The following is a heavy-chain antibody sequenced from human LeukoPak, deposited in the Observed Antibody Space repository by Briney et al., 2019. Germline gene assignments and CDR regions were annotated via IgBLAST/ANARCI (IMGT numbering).Heavy chain of an antibody. V-gene: IGHV3-23*01. CDR1: GFTFSSYA. D-gene: IGHD2-2*01. Sequence: GGSLRLSCAASGFTFSSYAMSWVRQAPGKGLEWVSAISGSGGSTYYADSVKGRFTISRDNSKNTLYLQMNSLRAEDTAVYYCAKAPLIVVVPAATPLDYWGQGTLVTVSS. CDR2: ISGSGGST. J-gene: IGHJ4*02. CDR3: AKAPLIVVVPAATPLDY.